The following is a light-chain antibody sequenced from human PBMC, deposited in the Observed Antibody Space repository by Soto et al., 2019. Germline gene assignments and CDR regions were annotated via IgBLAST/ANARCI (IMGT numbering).Light chain of an antibody. CDR3: QQYGISPWT. J-gene: IGKJ1*01. CDR2: GAS. CDR1: QRVSSGY. V-gene: IGKV3-20*01. Sequence: EVVLTQSPGTLSLSPGERATLSCRASQRVSSGYLAWYQQKPGQAPRLLIYGASSRATGIPDRFNGRGSGTDFTLTISRLEPEDFAVCYCQQYGISPWTFGQGTKVDIK.